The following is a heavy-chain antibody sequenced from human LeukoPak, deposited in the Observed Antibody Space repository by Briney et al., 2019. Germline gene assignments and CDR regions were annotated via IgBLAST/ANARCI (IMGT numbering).Heavy chain of an antibody. J-gene: IGHJ5*02. D-gene: IGHD2-2*01. Sequence: SVKVSCKASGGTFSSYAISWVRQAPGQGLEWMGRIIPIFGTANYAQKFQGRVTITADKSTSTAYMELCSLRSEDTAVYYCARDQDIVVVPAAGFDPWGQGTLVTVSS. CDR2: IIPIFGTA. CDR1: GGTFSSYA. CDR3: ARDQDIVVVPAAGFDP. V-gene: IGHV1-69*06.